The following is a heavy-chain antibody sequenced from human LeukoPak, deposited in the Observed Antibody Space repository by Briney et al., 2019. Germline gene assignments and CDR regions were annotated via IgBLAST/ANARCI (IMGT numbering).Heavy chain of an antibody. J-gene: IGHJ3*02. V-gene: IGHV3-48*03. CDR1: GFTLSSYE. CDR3: AKGEPRYYYDSSGYYGAFDI. Sequence: GGSLRLSCVASGFTLSSYEMNWVRQAPGKGLEWVSYISSSGSTIYYADSVKGRFTISRDNAKNSLYLQMNSLRAEDTAVYYCAKGEPRYYYDSSGYYGAFDIWGQGTMVTVSS. CDR2: ISSSGSTI. D-gene: IGHD3-22*01.